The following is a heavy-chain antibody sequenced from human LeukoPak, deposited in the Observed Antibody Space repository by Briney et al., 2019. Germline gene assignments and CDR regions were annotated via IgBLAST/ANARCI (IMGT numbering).Heavy chain of an antibody. D-gene: IGHD2/OR15-2a*01. Sequence: SSETLSLTCTVSGGSISSGGYYWSWSRQHRGRGVEWIVYIYYSGSTYYNPSLKSRVTISVDTSKNQFSLKLSSVTAADTAVYYCAIVDFEGGLDYWGQGTLVTVSS. J-gene: IGHJ4*02. CDR1: GGSISSGGYY. V-gene: IGHV4-31*03. CDR3: AIVDFEGGLDY. CDR2: IYYSGST.